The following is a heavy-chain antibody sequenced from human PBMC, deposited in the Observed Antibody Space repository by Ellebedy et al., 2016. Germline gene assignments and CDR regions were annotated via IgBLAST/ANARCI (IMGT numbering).Heavy chain of an antibody. Sequence: GESLKISCAASGFNFNNYFIHWIRQAPGKGLEWVSLISSSGQTRNYADFVRGRFTVSRDNAKKTVFLQMDSLGAEDTAVYYCARDAPNTTRRGFYIWGQGTMVTVSS. CDR3: ARDAPNTTRRGFYI. CDR2: ISSSGQTR. D-gene: IGHD1-1*01. CDR1: GFNFNNYF. J-gene: IGHJ3*02. V-gene: IGHV3-11*01.